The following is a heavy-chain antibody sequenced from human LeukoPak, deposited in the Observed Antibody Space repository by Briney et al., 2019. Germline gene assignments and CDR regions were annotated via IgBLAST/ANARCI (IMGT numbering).Heavy chain of an antibody. V-gene: IGHV1-3*01. CDR1: GYTFTSYA. J-gene: IGHJ4*02. CDR2: INAGNGNT. CDR3: ARDRGYYDSSGYYIVPTYYFDY. D-gene: IGHD3-22*01. Sequence: ASVKVSCKAPGYTFTSYAMHWVRQAPGQRLEWMGWINAGNGNTKYSQKFQGRVTITRDTSASTAYMELSSLRSEDTAVYYCARDRGYYDSSGYYIVPTYYFDYWGQGTLVTVSS.